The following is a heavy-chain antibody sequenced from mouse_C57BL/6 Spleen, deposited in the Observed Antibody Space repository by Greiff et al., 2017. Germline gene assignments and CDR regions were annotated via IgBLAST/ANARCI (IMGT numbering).Heavy chain of an antibody. CDR1: GYSFTGYY. Sequence: EVKLQQSGPELVKPGASVKISCKASGYSFTGYYMNWVKQSPEKSLEWIGEINPSTGGTTYNQKFKAKATLTVDKSSSTAYMQLTSLTSEDSAVYYCARDYYGNYGNAYWGQGTLVTVSA. J-gene: IGHJ3*01. CDR2: INPSTGGT. D-gene: IGHD2-1*01. CDR3: ARDYYGNYGNAY. V-gene: IGHV1-42*01.